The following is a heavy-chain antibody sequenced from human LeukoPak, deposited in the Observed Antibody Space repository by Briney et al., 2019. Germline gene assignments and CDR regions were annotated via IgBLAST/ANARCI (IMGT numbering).Heavy chain of an antibody. J-gene: IGHJ4*02. CDR3: ARQRDLVTDRSLDY. CDR1: GFTVSSSN. V-gene: IGHV3-53*01. D-gene: IGHD2-21*02. CDR2: IYSGGST. Sequence: GGSLRLSCAASGFTVSSSNMNWVRQAPGKGLEWISVIYSGGSTHYADSVKGRFTISRDNSKNTVFLQMNTLRAEDTAVYYCARQRDLVTDRSLDYWGQGTLVTVSS.